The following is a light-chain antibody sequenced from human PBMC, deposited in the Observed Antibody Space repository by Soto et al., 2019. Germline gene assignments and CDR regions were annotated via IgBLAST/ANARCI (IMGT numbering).Light chain of an antibody. CDR3: QQYYNSPLT. Sequence: AIRMTQSPSSLSASTGDRVTITCRASQGIASYLAWYQQKPGKAPKLLIYAASTLQSGVPSRFSGSGPGIDFTLTISWLQSEDSATYYCQQYYNSPLTVGGGTKVDIK. J-gene: IGKJ4*01. CDR1: QGIASY. CDR2: AAS. V-gene: IGKV1-8*01.